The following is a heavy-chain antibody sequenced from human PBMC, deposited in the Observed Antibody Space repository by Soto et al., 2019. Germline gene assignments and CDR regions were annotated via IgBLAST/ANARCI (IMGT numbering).Heavy chain of an antibody. D-gene: IGHD1-1*01. CDR3: ARVAKPGGGVHYFGY. J-gene: IGHJ4*02. CDR1: GYKVSTWHNFTSYW. V-gene: IGHV5-51*01. CDR2: IYPGDSDT. Sequence: GESLKISCMGSGYKVSTWHNFTSYWIAWVRQMPGEGLEWMGIIYPGDSDTRYSPSFQGQVTISADKSINSVYLQWSSLKASDTATYYCARVAKPGGGVHYFGYWGQGTLVTVSS.